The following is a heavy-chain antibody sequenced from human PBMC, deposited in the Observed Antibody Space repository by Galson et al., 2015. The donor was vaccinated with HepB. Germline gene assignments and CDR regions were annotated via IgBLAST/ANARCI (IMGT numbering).Heavy chain of an antibody. Sequence: SLRLSCAASGFTFSSYAMHWVRQAPGKGLEWVAVISYDGSNKYYADSVKGRFTISRDNSKNTLYLQMNSLRAEDTAVYYCARGDGSGGFDYWGQGTLVTVSS. CDR2: ISYDGSNK. CDR1: GFTFSSYA. J-gene: IGHJ4*02. V-gene: IGHV3-30-3*01. CDR3: ARGDGSGGFDY. D-gene: IGHD6-19*01.